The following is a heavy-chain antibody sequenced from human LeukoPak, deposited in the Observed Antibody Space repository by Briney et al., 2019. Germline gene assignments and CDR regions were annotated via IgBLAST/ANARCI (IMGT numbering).Heavy chain of an antibody. V-gene: IGHV4-34*01. CDR3: ARGLPKVVPAARFGFDP. CDR1: GGSFSGYY. Sequence: SETLSLTCAVYGGSFSGYYWSWIRQPPGKGLEWIGEINHSGSTNYNPSLKSRVTISVDTSKNQFSLKLSSVTAADTAVYYCARGLPKVVPAARFGFDPWGQGTLVTVSP. D-gene: IGHD2-2*01. J-gene: IGHJ5*02. CDR2: INHSGST.